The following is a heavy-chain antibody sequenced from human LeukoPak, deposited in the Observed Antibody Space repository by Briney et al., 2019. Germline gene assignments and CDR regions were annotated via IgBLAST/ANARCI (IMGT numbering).Heavy chain of an antibody. CDR2: IYSGGST. J-gene: IGHJ4*02. CDR3: ARGQRGYSYGRREYYFDY. CDR1: GFTFSTYA. Sequence: PGGSLRLSCAASGFTFSTYAMSWVRQAPGKWIEWVSVIYSGGSTYYADSVKGRFTISSGNSKNTLYLQMNSLRAEDTAVYYCARGQRGYSYGRREYYFDYWGQGTLVTVSS. V-gene: IGHV3-66*01. D-gene: IGHD5-18*01.